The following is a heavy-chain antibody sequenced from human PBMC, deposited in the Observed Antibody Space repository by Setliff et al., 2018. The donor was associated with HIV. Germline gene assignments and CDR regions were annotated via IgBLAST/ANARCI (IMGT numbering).Heavy chain of an antibody. CDR3: ARLDWFSKNFDF. CDR2: AYHRGNT. J-gene: IGHJ4*02. D-gene: IGHD3-3*01. V-gene: IGHV4-38-2*01. CDR1: GYSISSGCY. Sequence: PSETLSLTCAVSGYSISSGCYWGWIRQPPGKGLEWIGEAYHRGNTNYNPSLKSRVTMSVDKSLNQVSLKLSSVTAAGTAVYFCARLDWFSKNFDFWGQGTLVTVSS.